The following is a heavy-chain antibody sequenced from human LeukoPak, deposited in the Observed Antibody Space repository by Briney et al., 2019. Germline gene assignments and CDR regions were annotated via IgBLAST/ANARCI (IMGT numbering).Heavy chain of an antibody. D-gene: IGHD3-3*01. CDR3: ARAPPHITIFGVVQYYYYYGMDV. CDR1: GGSFSGYY. CDR2: INHSGST. V-gene: IGHV4-34*01. J-gene: IGHJ6*02. Sequence: PSETLSLTCAVYGGSFSGYYWSWVRQPPGKGLEWIGEINHSGSTNYNPSLKSRVTISVDTSKNQFSLKLSSVTAADTAVYYCARAPPHITIFGVVQYYYYYGMDVWGQGTTVTVSS.